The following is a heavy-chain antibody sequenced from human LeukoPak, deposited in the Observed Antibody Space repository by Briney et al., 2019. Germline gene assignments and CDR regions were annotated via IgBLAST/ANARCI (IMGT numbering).Heavy chain of an antibody. J-gene: IGHJ4*02. V-gene: IGHV3-30*04. CDR2: ISYDGSNK. D-gene: IGHD5-12*01. Sequence: GGSLTLSCAASGFTFSSYAMHWVRQAQGKGLEWVAVISYDGSNKYYADSVKGRFTISRDNSKNTLYLQMNSLRAEDTAVYRCARGGVGSGYGIDGDFDYWGQGTLVTVSS. CDR1: GFTFSSYA. CDR3: ARGGVGSGYGIDGDFDY.